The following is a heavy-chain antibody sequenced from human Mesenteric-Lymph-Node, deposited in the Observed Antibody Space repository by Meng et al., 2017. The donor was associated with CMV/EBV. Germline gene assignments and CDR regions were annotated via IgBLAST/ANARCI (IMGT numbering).Heavy chain of an antibody. Sequence: GGSLRLSCAASGFTVSSNYMNWVRQAPGKGLEWVAGVNWNGDKTSYADSVKGRFTISRDNAKNSLYLQMNTLRAEDSAFYYCARNEGPWGQGTLVTVSS. CDR3: ARNEGP. J-gene: IGHJ5*02. V-gene: IGHV3-20*04. CDR2: VNWNGDKT. CDR1: GFTVSSNY.